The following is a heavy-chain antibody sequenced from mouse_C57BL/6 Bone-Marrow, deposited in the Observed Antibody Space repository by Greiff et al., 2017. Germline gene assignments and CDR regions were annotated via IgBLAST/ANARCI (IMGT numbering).Heavy chain of an antibody. CDR1: GYTFTNYW. CDR2: IYPGGGYT. J-gene: IGHJ1*03. Sequence: QVQLQQSGAELVRLGTSVKMSCKASGYTFTNYWIGWAKQRPGHGLEWIGDIYPGGGYTNYNEKFKGKATLTADKSSSTAYMQFSSLTSEDSAIYYCARYYGHWDFDVWGTGTTVTVSS. CDR3: ARYYGHWDFDV. V-gene: IGHV1-63*01. D-gene: IGHD1-2*01.